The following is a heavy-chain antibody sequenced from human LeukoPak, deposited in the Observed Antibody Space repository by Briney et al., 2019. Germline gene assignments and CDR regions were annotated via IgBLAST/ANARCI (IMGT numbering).Heavy chain of an antibody. V-gene: IGHV4-39*07. D-gene: IGHD6-19*01. J-gene: IGHJ5*02. CDR2: IYYSGST. CDR3: AGWLPPNWFDP. CDR1: GSSISSSSYY. Sequence: SETLSLTCTVSGSSISSSSYYWGWIRQPPGKGLEWIGSIYYSGSTYYNPSLKSRVTISVDTSKNQFSLKLSSVTAADTAVYYCAGWLPPNWFDPWGQGTLVTVSS.